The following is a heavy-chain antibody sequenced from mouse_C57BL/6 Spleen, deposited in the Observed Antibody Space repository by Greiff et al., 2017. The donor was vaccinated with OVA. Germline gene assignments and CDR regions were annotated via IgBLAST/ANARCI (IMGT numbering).Heavy chain of an antibody. CDR3: ARVGYYDYPFY. CDR1: GYTFTSYW. V-gene: IGHV1-64*01. Sequence: QVQLKQPGAELVKPGASVKLSCKASGYTFTSYWMHWVKQRPGQGLEWIGMIHPNSGSTNYNEKFKSKATLTVDKSSSTAYMQLSSLTSEDSAVYYCARVGYYDYPFYWGQGTTLTVSS. CDR2: IHPNSGST. D-gene: IGHD2-4*01. J-gene: IGHJ2*01.